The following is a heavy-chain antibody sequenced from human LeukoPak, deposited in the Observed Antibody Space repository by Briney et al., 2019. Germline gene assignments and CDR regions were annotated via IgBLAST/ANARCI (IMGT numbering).Heavy chain of an antibody. J-gene: IGHJ4*02. V-gene: IGHV3-23*01. D-gene: IGHD1-26*01. Sequence: GESLILSCAASGITFSTFAMSWVRQAPGRGLECVSVISGGADRTYYAETVKGRCTISRDNSKNTLYLQMNSLRAEDTAVYYCAKGHSAFGTGFDCWGQGTLVTVSS. CDR3: AKGHSAFGTGFDC. CDR1: GITFSTFA. CDR2: ISGGADRT.